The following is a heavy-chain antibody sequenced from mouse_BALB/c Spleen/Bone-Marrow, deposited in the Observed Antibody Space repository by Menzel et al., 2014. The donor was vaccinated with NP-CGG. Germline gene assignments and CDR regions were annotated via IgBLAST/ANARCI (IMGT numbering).Heavy chain of an antibody. J-gene: IGHJ3*01. CDR1: GFNIKDTY. V-gene: IGHV14-3*02. D-gene: IGHD1-1*01. CDR2: IDPANGNT. Sequence: VQLQQSGAELVKPGASVKLSCTASGFNIKDTYMHWVKQRPEQGLEWIGRIDPANGNTKYDPKLQGKATITADTSSNTAYLQLSSLTSEDTAVYYCAAYYYGSSYGFAYRGQGTLVTVSA. CDR3: AAYYYGSSYGFAY.